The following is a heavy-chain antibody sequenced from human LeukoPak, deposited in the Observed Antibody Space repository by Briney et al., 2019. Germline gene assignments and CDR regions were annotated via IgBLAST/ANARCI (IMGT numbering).Heavy chain of an antibody. CDR1: GFTFSSYG. CDR3: AKDFGWGLYYFDY. D-gene: IGHD7-27*01. J-gene: IGHJ4*02. V-gene: IGHV3-33*06. Sequence: GRSLRLSCAASGFTFSSYGMHWVRQAPGKGLEWVAVIWYDGSNKYYTDSVKGRFTISRDISKNTLYLQMNSLRAEDTAVYYCAKDFGWGLYYFDYWGQGTLVTVSS. CDR2: IWYDGSNK.